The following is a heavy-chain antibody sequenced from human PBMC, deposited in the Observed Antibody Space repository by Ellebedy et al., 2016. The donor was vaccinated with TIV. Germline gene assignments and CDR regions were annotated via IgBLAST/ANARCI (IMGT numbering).Heavy chain of an antibody. CDR1: GLTFSSHA. V-gene: IGHV3-23*01. CDR3: ARELGGSGGSDFDY. J-gene: IGHJ4*02. D-gene: IGHD2-15*01. Sequence: PGGSLRLSCAASGLTFSSHAMSWVRQAPGKGLEWVSSITDSGGNTYYADSVKGRFTISRDNSQNTLYLEMNSLRADDTALYYCARELGGSGGSDFDYWGQGTLVTVSS. CDR2: ITDSGGNT.